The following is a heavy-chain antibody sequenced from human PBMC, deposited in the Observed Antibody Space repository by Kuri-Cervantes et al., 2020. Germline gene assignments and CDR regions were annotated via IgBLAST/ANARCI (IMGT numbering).Heavy chain of an antibody. CDR3: AKGARAVAGMYYFDY. Sequence: SLRLSCAASGFTFDDYAMHWVRQAPGKGLEWVSGVNWNSDSIAYADSVKGRFTISRDNAKNSLYLQMNSLRAEDTALYYCAKGARAVAGMYYFDYWGQGTLVTVSS. V-gene: IGHV3-9*01. D-gene: IGHD6-19*01. J-gene: IGHJ4*02. CDR2: VNWNSDSI. CDR1: GFTFDDYA.